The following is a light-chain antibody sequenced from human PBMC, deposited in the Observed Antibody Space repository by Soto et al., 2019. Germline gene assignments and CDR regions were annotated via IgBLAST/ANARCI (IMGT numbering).Light chain of an antibody. V-gene: IGLV1-40*01. J-gene: IGLJ1*01. Sequence: QSVLTQPPSVSGAPGQRVTISCTGSSSNIGAGYDVHWYQQLPGTAPKLLIYGNNNRPSGVPDRFSGSKSGTSASLAITGLQAEDEADYYCQSYDSSLSGYDFGTGTKVTVL. CDR3: QSYDSSLSGYD. CDR2: GNN. CDR1: SSNIGAGYD.